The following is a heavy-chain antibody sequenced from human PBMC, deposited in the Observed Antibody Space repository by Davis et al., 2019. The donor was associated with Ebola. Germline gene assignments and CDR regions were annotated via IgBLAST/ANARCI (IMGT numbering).Heavy chain of an antibody. D-gene: IGHD3-22*01. V-gene: IGHV4-30-4*07. CDR1: GGFVSSGGYS. J-gene: IGHJ4*02. Sequence: MPSETLSLTCGVSGGFVSSGGYSWSWIRQPPGKGLEWIGHYYYTGTTHYNPSLKSRVTISVDTSKNQFSLKLSSVTAADTAVYYCARGDSYYDPSGYYAGPEAPDHWGQGTLVTVSS. CDR2: YYYTGTT. CDR3: ARGDSYYDPSGYYAGPEAPDH.